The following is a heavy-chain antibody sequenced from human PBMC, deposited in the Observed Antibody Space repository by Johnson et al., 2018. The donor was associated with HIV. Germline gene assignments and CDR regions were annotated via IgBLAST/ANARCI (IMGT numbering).Heavy chain of an antibody. CDR1: GFTFSSYD. J-gene: IGHJ3*02. CDR3: ARDEEGYCSGGSCYSGAFDI. V-gene: IGHV3-74*03. CDR2: INGDGSST. Sequence: VQLVESGGGLVQPGGSLRLSCAASGFTFSSYDMHWVRQAPGKGLVWVSRINGDGSSTKYANSVRGRFTIARDNAKNSLYLQMNSLRAEDTALYYCARDEEGYCSGGSCYSGAFDIWGQGTMVTVSS. D-gene: IGHD2-15*01.